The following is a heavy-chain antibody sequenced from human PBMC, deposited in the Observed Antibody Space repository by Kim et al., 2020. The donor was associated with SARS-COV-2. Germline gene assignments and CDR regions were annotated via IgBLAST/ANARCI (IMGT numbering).Heavy chain of an antibody. CDR2: IYYSGST. J-gene: IGHJ5*02. V-gene: IGHV4-59*01. CDR1: GGSISSYY. Sequence: SETLSLTCTVSGGSISSYYWSWIRQPPGKGLEWIGYIYYSGSTNYNPSLKSRVTISVDTSKNQFSLKLSSVTAADTAVYYCARVVNVLRYFEGFDPWGQGTLVTVAS. CDR3: ARVVNVLRYFEGFDP. D-gene: IGHD3-9*01.